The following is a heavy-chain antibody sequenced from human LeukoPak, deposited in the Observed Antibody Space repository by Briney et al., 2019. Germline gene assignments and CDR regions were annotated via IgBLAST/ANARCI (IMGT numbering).Heavy chain of an antibody. J-gene: IGHJ4*02. V-gene: IGHV4-39*01. CDR3: ARWVSRYYYFDY. CDR1: GGSISSSSYY. CDR2: IYYSGST. D-gene: IGHD3-9*01. Sequence: PSETLSLTCTVSGGSISSSSYYWGWIRQPPGKGLEWMESIYYSGSTYYNPSLKTRVTVSVDTSKNQFSLKLSSVTAADTAVYYCARWVSRYYYFDYWGQGTLVTVSS.